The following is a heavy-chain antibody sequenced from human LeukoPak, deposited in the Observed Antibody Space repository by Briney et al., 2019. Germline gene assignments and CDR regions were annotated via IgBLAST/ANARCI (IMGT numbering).Heavy chain of an antibody. D-gene: IGHD6-19*01. V-gene: IGHV4-30-2*01. CDR1: GVSISSGGYS. Sequence: SETLSLTCTVSGVSISSGGYSWSWIRQPPGKGLEWIAYIYHSGSTFYNPSLRSRVTISVDRSKNQFSLKLTSVTAADTAVYYCARVRSTGWNNWFDPWGQGTLVTVSS. CDR3: ARVRSTGWNNWFDP. CDR2: IYHSGST. J-gene: IGHJ5*02.